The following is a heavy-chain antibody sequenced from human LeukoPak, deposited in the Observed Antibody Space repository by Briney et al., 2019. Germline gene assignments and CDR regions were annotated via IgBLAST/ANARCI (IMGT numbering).Heavy chain of an antibody. CDR3: ARVGTWELDF. V-gene: IGHV3-7*01. D-gene: IGHD1-26*01. Sequence: GRSLRLSCATFGFAFSDYWMTWVRQVPGKGLEWVANINREGNEKYYVDSVKGRFTISRDNAKNSVDLQMDSLRVEDTAVYYCARVGTWELDFWGQGTLVTVSS. CDR1: GFAFSDYW. J-gene: IGHJ4*02. CDR2: INREGNEK.